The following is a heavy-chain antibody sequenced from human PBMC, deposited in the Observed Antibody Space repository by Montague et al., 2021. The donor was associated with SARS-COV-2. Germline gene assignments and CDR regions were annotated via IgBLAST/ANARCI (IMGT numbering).Heavy chain of an antibody. CDR2: IYNSGTT. D-gene: IGHD4-17*01. Sequence: SETLSLTCTVPGDSTSCPNCYWGWMRHAPGKGLDWIGTIYNSGTTYHNPSLKSRLTIAIDTYKNQFSLKLTSVTAADTAVYYGARHCNYGDHSFDNWFHPWGQGTMVTVSS. CDR1: GDSTSCPNCY. CDR3: ARHCNYGDHSFDNWFHP. J-gene: IGHJ5*02. V-gene: IGHV4-39*01.